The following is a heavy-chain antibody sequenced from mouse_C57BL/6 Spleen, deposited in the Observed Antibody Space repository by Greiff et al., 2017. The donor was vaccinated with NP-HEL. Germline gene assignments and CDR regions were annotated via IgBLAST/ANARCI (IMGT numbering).Heavy chain of an antibody. Sequence: VQLQQSGPGLVKPSQSLSLTCSVTGYSITSGYYWNWIRQFPGNKLEWMGYISYDGSNNYNPSLKNRISITLDTSKNQFFLKLNSVTTEDTATYYCARESSGYDYYAMDYWGQGTSVTVSS. CDR3: ARESSGYDYYAMDY. J-gene: IGHJ4*01. CDR1: GYSITSGYY. D-gene: IGHD3-2*02. V-gene: IGHV3-6*01. CDR2: ISYDGSN.